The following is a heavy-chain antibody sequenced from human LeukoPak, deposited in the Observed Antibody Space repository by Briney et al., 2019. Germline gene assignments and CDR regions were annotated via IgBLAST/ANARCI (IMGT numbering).Heavy chain of an antibody. V-gene: IGHV1-8*01. CDR3: ARVTNYYYDRVGYIHSYFFDL. J-gene: IGHJ4*02. Sequence: ASVKVSCKASGYTFTTYHINWVRQAPGQGLEWMGWMNPDSGDTGYAQKFQGRVTMTRDTSVITAYMELSSLRSEDTAVYYCARVTNYYYDRVGYIHSYFFDLWGQGTLVTVSS. CDR2: MNPDSGDT. CDR1: GYTFTTYH. D-gene: IGHD3-22*01.